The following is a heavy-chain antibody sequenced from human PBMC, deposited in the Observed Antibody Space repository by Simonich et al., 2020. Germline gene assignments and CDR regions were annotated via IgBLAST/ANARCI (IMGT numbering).Heavy chain of an antibody. D-gene: IGHD6-13*01. Sequence: QVQLVQPGAEVKKPGASGKVSCKDSGYTFTSYGISWVRQAPGQGLEWMGWISHYNGNTNYAQKLQGRVTMTTDTSTSTAYMERRSLRSDDTAVYYCARDQGGRAAAATDYWGQGTLVTVSS. CDR1: GYTFTSYG. CDR2: ISHYNGNT. CDR3: ARDQGGRAAAATDY. V-gene: IGHV1-18*01. J-gene: IGHJ4*02.